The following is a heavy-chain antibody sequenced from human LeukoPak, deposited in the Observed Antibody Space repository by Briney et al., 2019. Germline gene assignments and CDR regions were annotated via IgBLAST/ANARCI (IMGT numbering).Heavy chain of an antibody. D-gene: IGHD3-10*01. Sequence: SGGSLRLSCAASGFSLSSYGMHWVRQAPGKGLEWVAFIRYDGSNKYYADSVKGRFTISRDNSKNTLYLQMNSLRAEDTAVCYCAKGGSNFDYWGRGTLVTVSS. V-gene: IGHV3-30*02. J-gene: IGHJ4*02. CDR3: AKGGSNFDY. CDR1: GFSLSSYG. CDR2: IRYDGSNK.